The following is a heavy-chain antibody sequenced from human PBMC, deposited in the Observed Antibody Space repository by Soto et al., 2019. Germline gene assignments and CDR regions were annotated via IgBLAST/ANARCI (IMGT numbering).Heavy chain of an antibody. CDR3: ARLVAAAGQDYYYYYMDV. D-gene: IGHD6-13*01. CDR1: GGSISSYY. CDR2: IYYSGST. V-gene: IGHV4-59*08. J-gene: IGHJ6*03. Sequence: SETLSLTCTVSGGSISSYYWSWIRQPPGKGLEWIGYIYYSGSTNYNPSLKSRVTISVDTSKNQFSLKLSSVTAADTAVYYCARLVAAAGQDYYYYYMDVWGKGTTVTSP.